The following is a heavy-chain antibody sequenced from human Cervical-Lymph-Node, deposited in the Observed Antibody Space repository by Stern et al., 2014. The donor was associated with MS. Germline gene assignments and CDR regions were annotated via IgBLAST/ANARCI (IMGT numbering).Heavy chain of an antibody. J-gene: IGHJ4*02. Sequence: QLVQSGPEVKKPGTSVKVSCKASGFAFITSGVQWVRQARGQRLEWKGWIVVGSGNTNYAQKFQERLTITRDMSTSTAYMELSSLRSEDTAMYYCAAGPMLVAATGYWGQGTLVTVSS. CDR3: AAGPMLVAATGY. V-gene: IGHV1-58*01. D-gene: IGHD5-12*01. CDR1: GFAFITSG. CDR2: IVVGSGNT.